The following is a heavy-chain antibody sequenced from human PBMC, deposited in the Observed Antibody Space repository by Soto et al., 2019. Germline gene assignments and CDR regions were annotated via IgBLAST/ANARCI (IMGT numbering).Heavy chain of an antibody. CDR1: GYTFTGYY. Sequence: ASVKVSCKASGYTFTGYYMHWVRQAPGQGLEWMGWINANNGNTKYSQKFQGRVTITRDTSASTAYMEPSSLRSEDTAVYYCARDRYCSGGSCSHLDYWGQGTLVTVSS. CDR2: INANNGNT. V-gene: IGHV1-2*02. J-gene: IGHJ4*02. CDR3: ARDRYCSGGSCSHLDY. D-gene: IGHD2-15*01.